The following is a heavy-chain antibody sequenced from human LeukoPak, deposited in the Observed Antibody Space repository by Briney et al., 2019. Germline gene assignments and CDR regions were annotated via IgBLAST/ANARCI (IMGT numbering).Heavy chain of an antibody. D-gene: IGHD3-22*01. CDR3: ARHTARRDYDSSGYYYAFDI. V-gene: IGHV4-31*03. J-gene: IGHJ3*02. CDR2: IYYSGST. Sequence: SQTLSLTCTVSGGSISSGGYSWSWIRQHPGKGLEWIGYIYYSGSTYYNPSLKSRVTISVDTSKNQFSLKLSSVTAADTAVYCCARHTARRDYDSSGYYYAFDIWGQGTMVTVSS. CDR1: GGSISSGGYS.